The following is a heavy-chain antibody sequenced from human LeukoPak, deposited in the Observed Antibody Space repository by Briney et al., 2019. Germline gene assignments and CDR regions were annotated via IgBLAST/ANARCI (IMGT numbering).Heavy chain of an antibody. J-gene: IGHJ5*02. CDR2: IIPIFGIA. CDR3: ARFNYFWFDP. V-gene: IGHV1-69*04. Sequence: SVKVSCKASGGTLSSYAISWVRQAPGQGLEWMGRIIPIFGIANYAQKFQGRVTITADKSTSTAYMELSSLRSEDTAVYYCARFNYFWFDPWGQGTLVTVSS. CDR1: GGTLSSYA. D-gene: IGHD4-11*01.